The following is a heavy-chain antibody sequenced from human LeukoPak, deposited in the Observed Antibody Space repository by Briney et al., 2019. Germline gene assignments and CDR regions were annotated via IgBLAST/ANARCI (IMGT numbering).Heavy chain of an antibody. D-gene: IGHD3-22*01. J-gene: IGHJ3*02. CDR3: ARDSHKFDSSGYYPDAFDI. V-gene: IGHV3-48*03. CDR1: GLTFSSYE. CDR2: ISSSGSSI. Sequence: GGSLRLSCAASGLTFSSYEMNWVRQAPGKGLEWASYISSSGSSIYYADSVKGRFTISRDNAKKSLYLQMHSLRAEDTAVYYCARDSHKFDSSGYYPDAFDIWGQGTMVTVSS.